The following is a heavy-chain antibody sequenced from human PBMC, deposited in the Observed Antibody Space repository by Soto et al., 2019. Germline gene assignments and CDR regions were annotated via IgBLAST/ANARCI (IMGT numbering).Heavy chain of an antibody. CDR3: TRGPRTTSTGTGAF. CDR1: GFTFRMYL. CDR2: INDDGIST. D-gene: IGHD1-1*01. Sequence: PGGSLRLSCAASGFTFRMYLMHWVRQVPGKGPEWVSRINDDGISTNYADSVKGRFTISRDNAKNTLYLQMNALRVEDTGVYYCTRGPRTTSTGTGAFWGQGTLVTVSS. J-gene: IGHJ4*02. V-gene: IGHV3-74*01.